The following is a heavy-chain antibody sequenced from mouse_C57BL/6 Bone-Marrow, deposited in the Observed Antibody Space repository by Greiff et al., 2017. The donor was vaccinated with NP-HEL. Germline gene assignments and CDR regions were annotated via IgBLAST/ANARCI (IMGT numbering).Heavy chain of an antibody. CDR1: GYAFTNYL. D-gene: IGHD1-1*01. V-gene: IGHV1-54*01. CDR2: INPGSGGT. CDR3: ARSSITTVVAHWYFDV. J-gene: IGHJ1*03. Sequence: QVQLQQSGAELVRPGTSVKVSCKASGYAFTNYLIEWVKQRPGQGLEWIGVINPGSGGTNYNEKFKGKATLTADESSSTAYMQLSSLTSEDSAVYFCARSSITTVVAHWYFDVWGTGTTVTVSS.